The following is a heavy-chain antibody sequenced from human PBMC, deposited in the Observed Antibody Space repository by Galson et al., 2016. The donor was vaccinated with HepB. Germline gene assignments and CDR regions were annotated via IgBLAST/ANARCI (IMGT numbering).Heavy chain of an antibody. CDR3: VRDHSVVPTTAYNWFDP. V-gene: IGHV3-74*01. CDR1: GFPFSRYW. D-gene: IGHD4-23*01. Sequence: SLRLSCAASGFPFSRYWMHWVRQGPGKGLVWVSRITSDGSSTTDAASVRGRFTISRDNAKNTLYLQMNSLIAEDTAVYFCVRDHSVVPTTAYNWFDPWGRGTLVTVSS. CDR2: ITSDGSST. J-gene: IGHJ5*02.